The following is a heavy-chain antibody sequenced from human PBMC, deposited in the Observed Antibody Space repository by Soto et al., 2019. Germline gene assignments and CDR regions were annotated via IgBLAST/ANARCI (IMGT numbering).Heavy chain of an antibody. CDR3: TRGPSGDKVDF. CDR1: GGSVSSADWN. V-gene: IGHV4-30-4*08. Sequence: SLTCTVSGGSVSSADWNWSWIRQTPGKGLEWIGHIYEGGRTYSNPSLMSRATISLDTSKNLFSLNLKSVTAADTALYYCTRGPSGDKVDFWGQGLLVTVSS. CDR2: IYEGGRT. J-gene: IGHJ4*02. D-gene: IGHD7-27*01.